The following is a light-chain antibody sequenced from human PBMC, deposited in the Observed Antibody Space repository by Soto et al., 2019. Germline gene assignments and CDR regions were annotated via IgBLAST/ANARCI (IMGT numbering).Light chain of an antibody. V-gene: IGLV1-40*01. J-gene: IGLJ3*02. CDR1: SSNIGAGYD. CDR2: GNS. Sequence: QTVVTQPPSVSGARGQRVTISCTGSSSNIGAGYDVHWYQQLPGTAPKLLIYGNSNRPSGVPDRFSGSKSGTSASLAITGLQAEDEADYYCQSYDSSLSGCVFGGGTQLTVL. CDR3: QSYDSSLSGCV.